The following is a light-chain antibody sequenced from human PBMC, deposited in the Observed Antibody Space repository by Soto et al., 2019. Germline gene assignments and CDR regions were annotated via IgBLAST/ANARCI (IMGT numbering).Light chain of an antibody. CDR2: GAS. V-gene: IGKV1-9*01. CDR3: QQSNAYPLT. J-gene: IGKJ4*01. CDR1: QGISDY. Sequence: DIQLTQSPSFLSASVGDRVTISCRASQGISDYLAWYQKKPGKAPKLLIYGASTLQSGVPSCFSGSASGTEFTLTISSLQPEDFATYFCQQSNAYPLTFGGGTKLEIK.